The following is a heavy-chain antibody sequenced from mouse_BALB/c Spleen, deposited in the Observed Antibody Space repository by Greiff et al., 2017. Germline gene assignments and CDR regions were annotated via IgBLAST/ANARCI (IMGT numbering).Heavy chain of an antibody. V-gene: IGHV2-9*02. CDR1: GFSLTSYG. CDR2: IWAGGST. CDR3: AREDYYGSSYGAMDY. D-gene: IGHD1-1*01. J-gene: IGHJ4*01. Sequence: VKLMESGPGLVAPSQSLSITCTVSGFSLTSYGVHWVRQPPGKGLEWLGVIWAGGSTNYNSALMSRLSISKDNSKSQVFLKMNSLQTDDTAMYYCAREDYYGSSYGAMDYWGQGTSVTVSS.